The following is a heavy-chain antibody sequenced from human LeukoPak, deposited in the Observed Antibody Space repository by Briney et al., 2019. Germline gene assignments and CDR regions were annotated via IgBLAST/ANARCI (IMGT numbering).Heavy chain of an antibody. Sequence: SETLSLTCTVSGGSISSSSYYWGWIRQPPGKGLEWIGSIYYSGSTYYNPSLKSRVTISVDTSKNQFSLKLSSVTAADTAVYYCARGGPQERYYGSGSYYGSSHYYCYYYMDVWGKGTTVTVSS. CDR3: ARGGPQERYYGSGSYYGSSHYYCYYYMDV. V-gene: IGHV4-39*07. CDR1: GGSISSSSYY. CDR2: IYYSGST. D-gene: IGHD3-10*01. J-gene: IGHJ6*03.